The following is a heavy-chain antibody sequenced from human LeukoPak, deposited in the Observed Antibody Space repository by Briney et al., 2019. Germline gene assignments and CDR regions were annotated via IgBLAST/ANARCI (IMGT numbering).Heavy chain of an antibody. CDR1: GGSISSYY. Sequence: SETLSLTCTVSGGSISSYYWSWIRQPPGKGLEWIGYIYYSGSTNYNPSLKSRVTISVDTSKNQFSLKLSSVTAADTAVYYCARDPLPARDDAFDIWGQGTMVTVSS. J-gene: IGHJ3*02. CDR3: ARDPLPARDDAFDI. V-gene: IGHV4-59*01. CDR2: IYYSGST.